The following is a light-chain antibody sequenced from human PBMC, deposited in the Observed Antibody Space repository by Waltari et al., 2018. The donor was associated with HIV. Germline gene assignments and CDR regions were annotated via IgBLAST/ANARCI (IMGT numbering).Light chain of an antibody. CDR1: QGISSY. V-gene: IGKV1-9*01. CDR2: AAS. Sequence: DIQLTQSPPFLSASVGDRVTIPCRSSQGISSYLAWYQQKPGKAPKLLIYAASTLQSGVPSRFSGSGSGTDFTLTISSLQPEDFATYYCQQLNSYTQITFGGGTKVEIK. J-gene: IGKJ4*01. CDR3: QQLNSYTQIT.